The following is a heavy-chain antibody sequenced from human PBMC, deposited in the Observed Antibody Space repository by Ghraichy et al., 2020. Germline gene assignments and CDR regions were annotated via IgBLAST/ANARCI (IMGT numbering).Heavy chain of an antibody. V-gene: IGHV1-2*02. J-gene: IGHJ4*02. Sequence: ASVKVSCKASGYTFTGYYMHWVRQAPGQGLEWMGWINPNSGGTNYAQKFQGRVTMTRDTSISTAYMELSRLRSDDTAVYYCARVAVPVYNWNYGTWVYFDYWGQGTLVTVSS. D-gene: IGHD1-7*01. CDR1: GYTFTGYY. CDR2: INPNSGGT. CDR3: ARVAVPVYNWNYGTWVYFDY.